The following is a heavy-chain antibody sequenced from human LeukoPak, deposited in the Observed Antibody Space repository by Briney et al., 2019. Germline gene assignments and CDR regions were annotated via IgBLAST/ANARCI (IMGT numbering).Heavy chain of an antibody. D-gene: IGHD1-26*01. CDR2: ISNAGRTI. J-gene: IGHJ6*02. Sequence: GGSLRLSCAASGFTFTDYYMTWIRQAPGRGLEWVSSISNAGRTIYYADSVKGRFTISRDNAKNSLYLQMNSLRAEDTALYYCAKDRVGATDIDYYYGMDVWGQGTTVTVSS. V-gene: IGHV3-11*01. CDR1: GFTFTDYY. CDR3: AKDRVGATDIDYYYGMDV.